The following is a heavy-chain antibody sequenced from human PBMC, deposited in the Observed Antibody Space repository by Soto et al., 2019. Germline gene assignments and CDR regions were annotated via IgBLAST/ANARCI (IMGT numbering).Heavy chain of an antibody. CDR1: GGSFSGYY. J-gene: IGHJ6*03. CDR3: ARGYYCLPKHPYYCYMDV. D-gene: IGHD3-10*01. Sequence: PSETLSLTCAVYGGSFSGYYWSWIRQPPGKGLEWIGEINHSGSTNYNPSLKSRVTISVDTSKNQFSLKLSSVTASDTAVSYCARGYYCLPKHPYYCYMDVWGTRTPGNGSS. CDR2: INHSGST. V-gene: IGHV4-34*01.